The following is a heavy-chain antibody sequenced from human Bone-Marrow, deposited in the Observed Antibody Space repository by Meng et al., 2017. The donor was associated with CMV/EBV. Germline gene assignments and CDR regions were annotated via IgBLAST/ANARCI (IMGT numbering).Heavy chain of an antibody. D-gene: IGHD6-6*01. CDR2: IIPIFGTA. J-gene: IGHJ6*02. Sequence: SVKVSCKASGGTFSSYAISWVRQAPGQGLEWMGGIIPIFGTANYAQKFQGRVTITTDESTSTAYMELSSLRSEDTAVYYCARTPEYSSSSFIHYYYYYGMDIWGQGTTVTVSS. CDR1: GGTFSSYA. CDR3: ARTPEYSSSSFIHYYYYYGMDI. V-gene: IGHV1-69*05.